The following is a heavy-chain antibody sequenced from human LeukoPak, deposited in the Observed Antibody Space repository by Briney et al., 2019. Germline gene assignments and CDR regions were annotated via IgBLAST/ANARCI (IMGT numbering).Heavy chain of an antibody. D-gene: IGHD2-2*01. CDR3: ARQGRYCSSTSCYVWFDP. Sequence: SETLSLTSTVSGGSISSYYWSWIRQPPGKGLEWIWYIYYSGSTNYNPSLKSRVTISVDTSKNQFSLKLSSVTAADTAVYYCARQGRYCSSTSCYVWFDPWGQGTLVTVSS. CDR1: GGSISSYY. V-gene: IGHV4-59*08. J-gene: IGHJ5*02. CDR2: IYYSGST.